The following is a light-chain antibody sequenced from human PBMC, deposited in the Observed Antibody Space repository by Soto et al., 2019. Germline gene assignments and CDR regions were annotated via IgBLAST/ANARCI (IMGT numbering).Light chain of an antibody. CDR1: NSDVGFYNY. CDR2: DVS. V-gene: IGLV2-14*01. J-gene: IGLJ2*01. CDR3: SSYTSSRHVV. Sequence: QSALTQPASVSGSPGQSLTISCTGTNSDVGFYNYVSWYQQYPGKAPKLMIYDVSNRPSGVSNRFSGSKSGNTASLTISGLQPEDEADYFCSSYTSSRHVVFGGGTKVTVL.